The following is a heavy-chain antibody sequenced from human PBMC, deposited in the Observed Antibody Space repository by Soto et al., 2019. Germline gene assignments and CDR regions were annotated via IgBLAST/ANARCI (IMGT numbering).Heavy chain of an antibody. J-gene: IGHJ4*02. CDR1: GYTFTNYA. Sequence: ASVKVSCKASGYTFTNYAMHWVRQAPGQRLEWMGWINDGNGNTKYSQNLQGRVTMTTDTSTSTAYMELGSLTSDDTAVYYCARKMLWSGYYGLGPFDYWGQGTLVTVSS. V-gene: IGHV1-3*01. CDR2: INDGNGNT. D-gene: IGHD3-3*01. CDR3: ARKMLWSGYYGLGPFDY.